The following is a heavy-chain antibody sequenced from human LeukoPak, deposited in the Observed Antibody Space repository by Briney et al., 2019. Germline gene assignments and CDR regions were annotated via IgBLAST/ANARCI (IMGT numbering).Heavy chain of an antibody. CDR3: ARGGTTGTTVYWFDP. Sequence: GSLRLSCAASGFTFSSYSMNWVRQAPGKGLEWVSSISSSSSYIYYADSVKGRFTISRDNAKNSLYLQMNSLRAEDTAVYYCARGGTTGTTVYWFDPWGQGTLVTVSS. CDR1: GFTFSSYS. J-gene: IGHJ5*02. D-gene: IGHD1-1*01. CDR2: ISSSSSYI. V-gene: IGHV3-21*01.